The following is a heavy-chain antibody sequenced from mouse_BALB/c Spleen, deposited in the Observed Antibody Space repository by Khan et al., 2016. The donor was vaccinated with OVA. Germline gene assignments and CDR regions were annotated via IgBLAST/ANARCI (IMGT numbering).Heavy chain of an antibody. Sequence: QIQLVQSGPELKKPGETVKISCKASGYTFTNYGMNWVKQAPGKGLKWMGWINTYTGEPTYADDFKGRFAFSLETSASTAYLQINNLKNEDTATYCGARPPYFSYVMGYWGQGTSVTVSS. V-gene: IGHV9-3-1*01. D-gene: IGHD2-10*01. CDR3: ARPPYFSYVMGY. CDR1: GYTFTNYG. J-gene: IGHJ4*01. CDR2: INTYTGEP.